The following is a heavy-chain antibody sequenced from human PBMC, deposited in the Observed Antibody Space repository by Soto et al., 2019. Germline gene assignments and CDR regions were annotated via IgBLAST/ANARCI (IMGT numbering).Heavy chain of an antibody. V-gene: IGHV3-23*01. CDR1: GFTFSSYA. CDR3: ASPRDYYDSSGYYRDPFDY. D-gene: IGHD3-22*01. Sequence: GGSLRLSCAASGFTFSSYAMSWVRQAPGKGLEWVSAISGSGGSTYYADSVKGRVTISRDNSKNTLYLQMNSLRAEDTAVYYCASPRDYYDSSGYYRDPFDYWGQGTLVTVSS. CDR2: ISGSGGST. J-gene: IGHJ4*02.